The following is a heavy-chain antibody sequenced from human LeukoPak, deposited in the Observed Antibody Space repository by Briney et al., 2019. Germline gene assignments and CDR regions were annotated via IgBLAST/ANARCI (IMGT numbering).Heavy chain of an antibody. D-gene: IGHD5-12*01. Sequence: PGGSLRLSCAASGFTFDDYAMHWVRQAPGKGLEWVSGISWNSGSIGYADSVKGRFTISRDNAKNSLYLQMNSLRAEDTALYYCAKEGGGYDSGAYYYYGMDVWGQGTTVTVSS. CDR3: AKEGGGYDSGAYYYYGMDV. CDR1: GFTFDDYA. CDR2: ISWNSGSI. J-gene: IGHJ6*02. V-gene: IGHV3-9*01.